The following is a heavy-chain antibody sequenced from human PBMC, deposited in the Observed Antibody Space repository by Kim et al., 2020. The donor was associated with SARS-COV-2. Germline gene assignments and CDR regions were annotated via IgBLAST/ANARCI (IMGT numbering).Heavy chain of an antibody. CDR3: ARDTYGSYSFDC. J-gene: IGHJ4*02. D-gene: IGHD1-26*01. V-gene: IGHV3-48*02. CDR1: GFTFSIYS. Sequence: GGSLRLSCAASGFTFSIYSMNWVRQAPGKGLEWVSYISSSSSTIYYADSVKGRFTISRDNSKNSLYLQMNSLRDEDTAVYYCARDTYGSYSFDCWGQGTLVTVSS. CDR2: ISSSSSTI.